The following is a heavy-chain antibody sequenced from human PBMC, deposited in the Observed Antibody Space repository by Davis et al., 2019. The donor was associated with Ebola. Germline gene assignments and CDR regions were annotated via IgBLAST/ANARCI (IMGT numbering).Heavy chain of an antibody. J-gene: IGHJ5*02. V-gene: IGHV4-34*01. Sequence: MPSETLSLTCAVYGGSFSGYYWTWIRQSPGKGLEWIGEIHHIGGTNYNPSLKSRITMSIDTSKNQFSLNLNSVTAADTAVYYCARAPDPGRSKNWFDPWGQGTLVTVSS. D-gene: IGHD1-26*01. CDR3: ARAPDPGRSKNWFDP. CDR2: IHHIGGT. CDR1: GGSFSGYY.